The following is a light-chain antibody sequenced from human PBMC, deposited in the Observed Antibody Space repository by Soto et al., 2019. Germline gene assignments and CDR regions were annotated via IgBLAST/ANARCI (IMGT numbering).Light chain of an antibody. CDR1: QYISNS. CDR2: GAS. V-gene: IGKV3-20*01. Sequence: EIGLEQSPATLPLSPGERATLSCRASQYISNSLAWYQQKPGQAPRLLFFGASNRATGIPDRFSGSGSGADFTLTISRLEPEDFAVYYCHQYGSSPWTLGQGSNVDIK. J-gene: IGKJ1*01. CDR3: HQYGSSPWT.